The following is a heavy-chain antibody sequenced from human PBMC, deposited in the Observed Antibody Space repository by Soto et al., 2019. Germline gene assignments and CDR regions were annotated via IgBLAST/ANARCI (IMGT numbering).Heavy chain of an antibody. CDR3: ARVPCSSCGWTDYDFDN. Sequence: ASVKVSCKASGNTFTSNYMHWVRQARGQGLEWMGIINPSGGSTSYAQKFQGRVTMTRDTPTSTVYMELSSLRSEDTAVYYCARVPCSSCGWTDYDFDNWGQGTQVTVSS. J-gene: IGHJ4*02. V-gene: IGHV1-46*01. D-gene: IGHD3-16*01. CDR1: GNTFTSNY. CDR2: INPSGGST.